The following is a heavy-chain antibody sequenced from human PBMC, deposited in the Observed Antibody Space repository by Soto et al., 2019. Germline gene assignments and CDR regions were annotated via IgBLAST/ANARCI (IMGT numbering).Heavy chain of an antibody. D-gene: IGHD6-19*01. J-gene: IGHJ6*02. CDR2: IDPSDSYT. V-gene: IGHV5-10-1*01. CDR1: GYSFTSYW. CDR3: ARQIAVAGTPNYYYYYYGMDV. Sequence: GESLKISCKGSGYSFTSYWISWVRQMPGKGLEWMGRIDPSDSYTNYSPSFQGHVTISADKSISTAYLQWSSLKASDTAMYYCARQIAVAGTPNYYYYYYGMDVWGQGTTVTVSS.